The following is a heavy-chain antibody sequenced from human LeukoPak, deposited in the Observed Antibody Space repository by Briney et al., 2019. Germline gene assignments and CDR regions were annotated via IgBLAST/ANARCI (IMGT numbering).Heavy chain of an antibody. V-gene: IGHV3-30*02. Sequence: PGGSLRLSCAASGFTFSSYGMHWVRQAPGKGLEWVAFIRYDGSNKYYADSVKGRFTISRDNSKNTLYLQMNSLRAEDTAVYHCAKDHCSSTSCYREYYYYYMDVWGKGTTVTVSS. CDR3: AKDHCSSTSCYREYYYYYMDV. CDR2: IRYDGSNK. CDR1: GFTFSSYG. J-gene: IGHJ6*03. D-gene: IGHD2-2*02.